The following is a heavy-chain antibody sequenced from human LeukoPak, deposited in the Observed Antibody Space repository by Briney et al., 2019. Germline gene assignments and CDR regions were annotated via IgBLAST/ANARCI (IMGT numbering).Heavy chain of an antibody. D-gene: IGHD6-6*01. CDR2: IPYDGITK. Sequence: QSGGSLRLSCAAAGFTFSSYDMHWVRQAPGKGLEWVAFIPYDGITKYYADSVKGRFTISRDKYKNTLYLQMNSLRPEDTAVYYCAKLPYSSSSHPPLDYSGQGTLVTVSA. CDR3: AKLPYSSSSHPPLDY. J-gene: IGHJ4*02. V-gene: IGHV3-30*02. CDR1: GFTFSSYD.